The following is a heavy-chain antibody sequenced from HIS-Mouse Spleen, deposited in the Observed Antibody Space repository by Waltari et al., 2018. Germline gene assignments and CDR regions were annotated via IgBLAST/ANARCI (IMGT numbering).Heavy chain of an antibody. V-gene: IGHV4-59*01. Sequence: QVQLQEAGPGLVKPSETLSPTRTVSGGTIISYYWSWSRQPPGKGLEWIGYIYYSGSTNYNPSLKSRVTISVDTSKNQFSLKLSSVTAADTAVYYCARVKYSNAFDIWGQGTMVTVSS. CDR3: ARVKYSNAFDI. CDR2: IYYSGST. CDR1: GGTIISYY. J-gene: IGHJ3*02. D-gene: IGHD6-6*01.